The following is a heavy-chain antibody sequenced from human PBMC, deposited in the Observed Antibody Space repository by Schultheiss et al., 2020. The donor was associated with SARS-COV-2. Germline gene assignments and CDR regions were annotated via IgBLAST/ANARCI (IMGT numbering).Heavy chain of an antibody. J-gene: IGHJ4*02. CDR1: GFTFSSYA. Sequence: GGSLRLSCAASGFTFSSYAMSWVRQAPGKGLEWVSSISSSSSYIYYADSVKGRFTISRDNSKNTLYLQMNSLRAEDTAVYYCAKDSRISAWGQGTLVTVSS. CDR2: ISSSSSYI. CDR3: AKDSRISA. V-gene: IGHV3-21*01.